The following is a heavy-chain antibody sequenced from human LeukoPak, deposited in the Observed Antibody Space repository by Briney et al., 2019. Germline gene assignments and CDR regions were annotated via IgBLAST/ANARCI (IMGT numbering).Heavy chain of an antibody. D-gene: IGHD7-27*01. CDR3: ARDMSATGDYFDP. Sequence: ASVKVSCKASGYTFTSYDINWVRQATGQGLEWMGWMNPNSGNTGYAQKFQGRVTMTRNTSISTAYMELSSLRSEDTAVYYCARDMSATGDYFDPWGQGTLVTVSS. CDR2: MNPNSGNT. CDR1: GYTFTSYD. J-gene: IGHJ5*02. V-gene: IGHV1-8*01.